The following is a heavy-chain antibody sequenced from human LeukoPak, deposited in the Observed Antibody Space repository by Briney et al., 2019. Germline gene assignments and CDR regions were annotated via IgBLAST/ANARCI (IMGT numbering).Heavy chain of an antibody. CDR1: GFTFSSYA. D-gene: IGHD6-13*01. V-gene: IGHV3-23*01. CDR3: AKATYSSSWNLYFDY. Sequence: GGPLRLSCAASGFTFSSYAMSWVRQAPGKGLEWVSSISGSGYSTYYADSVKGRFTISRDNSKNTLFLQMNSLRAEDTAVYYCAKATYSSSWNLYFDYWGQGTLVTVSS. CDR2: ISGSGYST. J-gene: IGHJ4*02.